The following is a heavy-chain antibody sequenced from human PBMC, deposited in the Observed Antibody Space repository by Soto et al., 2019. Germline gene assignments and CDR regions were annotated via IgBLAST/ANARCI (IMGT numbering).Heavy chain of an antibody. J-gene: IGHJ4*02. D-gene: IGHD1-7*01. Sequence: SETLSLTCRVSGGSINSYRWNWIRQFPGKGLEWIGYIFNMRNTNYNPSLKSRVSIGTDTSENQFSLRLTSATAADTDVYYCARGIEAWNYHYFDFWGQGILVTVSS. CDR3: ARGIEAWNYHYFDF. CDR2: IFNMRNT. V-gene: IGHV4-59*01. CDR1: GGSINSYR.